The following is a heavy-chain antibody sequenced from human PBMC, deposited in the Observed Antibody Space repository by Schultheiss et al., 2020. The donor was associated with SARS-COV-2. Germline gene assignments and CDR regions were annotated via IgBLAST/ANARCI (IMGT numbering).Heavy chain of an antibody. V-gene: IGHV3-33*01. D-gene: IGHD6-19*01. CDR3: ARWGRFGIAVAGTGPPDY. Sequence: GESLKISCAASGFTFSSYGMHWVRQAPGKGLEWVAVIWYDGSNKYYADSVKGRFTISRDNSKNTLYLQMNSLRAEDTAVYYCARWGRFGIAVAGTGPPDYWGQGTLVTVSS. CDR1: GFTFSSYG. J-gene: IGHJ4*02. CDR2: IWYDGSNK.